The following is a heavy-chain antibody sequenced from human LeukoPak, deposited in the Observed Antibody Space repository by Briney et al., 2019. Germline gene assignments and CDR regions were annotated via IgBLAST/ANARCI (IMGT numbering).Heavy chain of an antibody. CDR3: ARDPTLSCHGSTCSPGLTGTFDF. J-gene: IGHJ4*02. CDR2: MSFDGNDK. CDR1: GFTLSNYA. V-gene: IGHV3-30*04. Sequence: GGSLRLSCAASGFTLSNYAMNWVRQAPGKGLEWVALMSFDGNDKYYTDSVKGRFTIARDNSKNTLYLQMDSLRTEDTAVYYCARDPTLSCHGSTCSPGLTGTFDFWGQGTLVTVSS. D-gene: IGHD1-14*01.